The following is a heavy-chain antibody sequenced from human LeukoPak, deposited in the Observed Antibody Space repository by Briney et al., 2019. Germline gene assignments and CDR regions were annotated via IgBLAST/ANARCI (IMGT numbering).Heavy chain of an antibody. Sequence: GGSLRLSCAASGFTFSSYAMSWVRQAPGKGLEGVSSIYSGDSTSYADSVKGRFTISRDNPKNTLYLQMNSLRAEDTAVYYCAKAHPPPLYFAGPGWFDPWGQRTLVTVSS. CDR1: GFTFSSYA. CDR3: AKAHPPPLYFAGPGWFDP. CDR2: IYSGDST. D-gene: IGHD3-9*01. V-gene: IGHV3-23*03. J-gene: IGHJ5*02.